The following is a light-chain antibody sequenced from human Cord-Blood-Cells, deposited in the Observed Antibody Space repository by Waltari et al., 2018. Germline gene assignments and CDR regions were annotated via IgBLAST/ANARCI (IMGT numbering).Light chain of an antibody. Sequence: IQMTQSPSSLSASVGARVTITCRASQSISSYLNWYQQKPGKAPKLLIYAASSLQSGVPSRFSGSGSGTDFTLTISSLQPEDFATYYCQQSYSTRYSFGQGTKLEIK. V-gene: IGKV1-39*01. CDR2: AAS. CDR3: QQSYSTRYS. J-gene: IGKJ2*03. CDR1: QSISSY.